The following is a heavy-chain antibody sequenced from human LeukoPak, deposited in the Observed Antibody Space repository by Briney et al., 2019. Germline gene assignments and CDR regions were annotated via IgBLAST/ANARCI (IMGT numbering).Heavy chain of an antibody. CDR3: ARLSYYGDYGPIDY. CDR2: IYYSGST. D-gene: IGHD4-17*01. CDR1: GGSISGSSYY. V-gene: IGHV4-39*01. Sequence: SETLSPTCTVSGGSISGSSYYWGWIRQPPGKGLEWIGSIYYSGSTFYNPSLERRVTVSVDTSKNQFSLKLSSVTAADTAVYYCARLSYYGDYGPIDYWGQGTLVTVSS. J-gene: IGHJ4*02.